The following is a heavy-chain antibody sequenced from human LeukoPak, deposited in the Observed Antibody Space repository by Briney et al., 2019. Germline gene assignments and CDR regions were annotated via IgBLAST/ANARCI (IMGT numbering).Heavy chain of an antibody. Sequence: GASVKVSCKASGGTFSSYAISWVRQAPGQGLEWMGGIIPIFGTANYAQKFQGRVTITTDESTSTAYMELSSLRSEDTAVYYCARGGSRQNFYYSGLDVWGQGTTVTVSS. J-gene: IGHJ6*02. CDR2: IIPIFGTA. CDR1: GGTFSSYA. CDR3: ARGGSRQNFYYSGLDV. D-gene: IGHD3-10*01. V-gene: IGHV1-69*05.